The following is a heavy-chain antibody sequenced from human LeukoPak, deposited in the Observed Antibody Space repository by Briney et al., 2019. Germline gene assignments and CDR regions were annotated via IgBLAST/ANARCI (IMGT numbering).Heavy chain of an antibody. CDR2: IGHTGSVT. D-gene: IGHD2-8*01. Sequence: GGSLRLSCTGSGFTFGIYSMNWVRHAPGKGLEWVSYIGHTGSVTDYADSVKGRFTISRDNSKNTLYLQMNSLRAEDTAVYYCAKCPDALYYYYMDVWGKGTTVTVSS. V-gene: IGHV3-23*01. CDR3: AKCPDALYYYYMDV. J-gene: IGHJ6*03. CDR1: GFTFGIYS.